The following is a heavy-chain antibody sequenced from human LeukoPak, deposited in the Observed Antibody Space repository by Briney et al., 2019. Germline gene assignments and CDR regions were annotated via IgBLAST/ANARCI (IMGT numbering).Heavy chain of an antibody. J-gene: IGHJ4*02. CDR2: ISSSSSTI. CDR3: ARDLGPQYYYDSSGYYPLGY. D-gene: IGHD3-22*01. CDR1: GFTFSSYS. V-gene: IGHV3-48*01. Sequence: GGSLRLSCAASGFTFSSYSMNWVRQAPGKGLEWVSYISSSSSTIYYADSVKGRFTISRDNAKNSLYLQMNSLRAEDTAVYYCARDLGPQYYYDSSGYYPLGYWGQGTLVTVSS.